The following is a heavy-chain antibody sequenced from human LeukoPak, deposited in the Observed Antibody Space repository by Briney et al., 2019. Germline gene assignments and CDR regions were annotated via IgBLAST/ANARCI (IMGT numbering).Heavy chain of an antibody. J-gene: IGHJ4*02. Sequence: PSETLSLTCTVSGCSISSGYYWGWIRQPPGKGLEWIGEINHSGSTNYNPSLKSRVTISVDTSKNQFSLKLSSVTAADTAVYYCARPSSGYYYRGPYYFGHWGQGTLVTVSS. CDR1: GCSISSGYY. CDR2: INHSGST. D-gene: IGHD3-22*01. V-gene: IGHV4-38-2*02. CDR3: ARPSSGYYYRGPYYFGH.